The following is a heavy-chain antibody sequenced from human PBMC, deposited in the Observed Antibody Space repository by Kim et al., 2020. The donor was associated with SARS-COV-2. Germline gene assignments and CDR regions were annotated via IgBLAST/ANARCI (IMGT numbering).Heavy chain of an antibody. V-gene: IGHV3-30*18. CDR3: AKDLPGATTGFPDY. CDR1: GFTFSSYG. CDR2: ISYDGSNK. J-gene: IGHJ4*02. Sequence: GGSLRLSCAASGFTFSSYGMHWVRQAPGKGLEWVAVISYDGSNKYYADSVKGRFTISRDNSKNTLYLQMNSLRAEDTAVYYCAKDLPGATTGFPDYWGQGTLVTVSS. D-gene: IGHD1-26*01.